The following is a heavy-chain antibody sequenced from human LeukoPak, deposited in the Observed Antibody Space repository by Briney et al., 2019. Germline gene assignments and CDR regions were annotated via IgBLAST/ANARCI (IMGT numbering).Heavy chain of an antibody. J-gene: IGHJ5*02. CDR1: GGSISSSSYY. V-gene: IGHV4-39*07. Sequence: PSETLSLTCTVSGGSISSSSYYWGWIRQPPGKGLEWIGSIYYSGSTYYNPSLKSRVTISVDTSKNQFSLKLSSVTAADTAVYYCARDQCSPLYCSGGHNWFDPWGQGTLVTVSS. CDR3: ARDQCSPLYCSGGHNWFDP. CDR2: IYYSGST. D-gene: IGHD2-15*01.